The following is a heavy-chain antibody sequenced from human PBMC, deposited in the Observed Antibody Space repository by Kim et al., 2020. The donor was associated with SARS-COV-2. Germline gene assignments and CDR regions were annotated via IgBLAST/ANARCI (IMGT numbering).Heavy chain of an antibody. V-gene: IGHV2-70*11. CDR3: ARLDWYSSSYNY. J-gene: IGHJ4*02. Sequence: SGPTLVNPTQTLTLTCTFSGFSLSTSGMCVSWIRQPPGKALEWLARIDWDDDKYYSTSMKTRLTISKDTSKNQVVLTMTNMDPVDTATYYCARLDWYSSSYNYWGQRTLVTVSS. CDR2: IDWDDDK. D-gene: IGHD6-6*01. CDR1: GFSLSTSGMC.